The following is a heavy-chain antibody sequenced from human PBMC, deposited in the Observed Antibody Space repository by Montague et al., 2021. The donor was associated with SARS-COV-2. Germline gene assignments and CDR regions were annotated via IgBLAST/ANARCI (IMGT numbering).Heavy chain of an antibody. D-gene: IGHD3-9*01. CDR1: GGSISSNY. Sequence: SETLSLTCTVSGGSISSNYCSWIRQPPGRGLEWIGSVYHRGTSKYNPSLKSRVTISVDSSKKQFSLKLTSVTAADTAVYYCARGGVLSGDTWTGSSVPYYLDLWGQGILVSVSS. CDR3: ARGGVLSGDTWTGSSVPYYLDL. J-gene: IGHJ4*02. CDR2: VYHRGTS. V-gene: IGHV4-59*01.